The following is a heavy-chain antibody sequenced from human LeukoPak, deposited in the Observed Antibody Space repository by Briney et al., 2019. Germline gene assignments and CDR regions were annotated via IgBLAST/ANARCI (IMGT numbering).Heavy chain of an antibody. Sequence: GGSLRLSCAASGFTFSSYSMNWVRQAPGKGLEWVSFISSSRSYIYYADSVKGRFTISRDNAKNSLYLQMNSLRAEDTALYYCAKDGDLDYWGQGTLVTVSS. CDR1: GFTFSSYS. V-gene: IGHV3-21*04. CDR3: AKDGDLDY. J-gene: IGHJ4*02. D-gene: IGHD3-10*01. CDR2: ISSSRSYI.